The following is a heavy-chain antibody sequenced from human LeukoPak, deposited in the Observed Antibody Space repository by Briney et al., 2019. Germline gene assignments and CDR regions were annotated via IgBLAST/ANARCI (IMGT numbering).Heavy chain of an antibody. D-gene: IGHD6-13*01. Sequence: GGSLRLSCAVSGFTISTNHMSWVRQAPGKGLEWVSVIYSGGNTHYADSVKGRFTISRDNSKNTLYLQMNSLRAEDTAVYYCVTVIEAAGIVGLLDYWGQGTLVTVSS. CDR3: VTVIEAAGIVGLLDY. CDR2: IYSGGNT. V-gene: IGHV3-66*01. J-gene: IGHJ4*02. CDR1: GFTISTNH.